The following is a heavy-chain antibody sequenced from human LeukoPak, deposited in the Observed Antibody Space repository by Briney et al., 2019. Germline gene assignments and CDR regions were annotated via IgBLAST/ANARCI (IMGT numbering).Heavy chain of an antibody. CDR1: GGSISSYY. V-gene: IGHV4-59*01. Sequence: PSETLSLTCTVSGGSISSYYWSWIRQPPGKGLEWIGYIYYSGSTNYNPSFKSRVTISVDTSKNQFSLNLSSVTAADTAVYYCARHRQVGYLDYWGQGTLVPVSS. J-gene: IGHJ4*02. D-gene: IGHD1-26*01. CDR3: ARHRQVGYLDY. CDR2: IYYSGST.